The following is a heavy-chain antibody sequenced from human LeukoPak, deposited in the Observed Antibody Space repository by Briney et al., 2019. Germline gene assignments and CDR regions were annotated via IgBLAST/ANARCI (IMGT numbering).Heavy chain of an antibody. J-gene: IGHJ4*02. V-gene: IGHV4-4*07. CDR2: IYTSGST. Sequence: SETLSLTCTVSGVSISSYYWSWIRQPAGKGLEWIGRIYTSGSTNYNPSLKSRVTMSVDTSKNQFSLKLSSVTAADTAIYYCARDQYYYDSSGYFRFDYWGQGTLVTVSS. D-gene: IGHD3-22*01. CDR3: ARDQYYYDSSGYFRFDY. CDR1: GVSISSYY.